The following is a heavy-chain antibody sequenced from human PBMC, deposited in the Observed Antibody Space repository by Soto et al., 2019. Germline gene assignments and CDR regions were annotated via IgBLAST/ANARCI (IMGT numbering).Heavy chain of an antibody. CDR3: ARVEVGPDDLFYFDS. D-gene: IGHD2-2*01. J-gene: IGHJ4*02. Sequence: SETLSLTCSVSGGSVNDHYWSWIRQPPGKSLEWVAFIYHSGGTDYSPSLQSRVSLSVDTSKNQFSLRLSSVTAADTAVYFRARVEVGPDDLFYFDSWGQGTLVTVSS. CDR2: IYHSGGT. CDR1: GGSVNDHY. V-gene: IGHV4-59*02.